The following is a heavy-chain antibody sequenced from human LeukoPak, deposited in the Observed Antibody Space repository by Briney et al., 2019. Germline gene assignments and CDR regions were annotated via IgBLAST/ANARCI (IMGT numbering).Heavy chain of an antibody. CDR3: ARANHYYYYMDV. D-gene: IGHD1-14*01. CDR2: IYYSGST. V-gene: IGHV4-34*01. J-gene: IGHJ6*03. CDR1: GGSFSGYY. Sequence: SETLSLTCAVYGGSFSGYYWSWIRQPPGKGLEWIGSIYYSGSTYYNPSLKSRVTISVDTSKNQFSLKLSSVTAADTAVYYCARANHYYYYMDVWGKGTTVTISS.